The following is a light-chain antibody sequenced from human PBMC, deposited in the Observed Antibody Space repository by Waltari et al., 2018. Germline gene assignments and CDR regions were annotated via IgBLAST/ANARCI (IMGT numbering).Light chain of an antibody. CDR1: ISTIGAGYY. V-gene: IGLV1-40*01. CDR2: GNS. Sequence: QSVLTLPPSVSGALGQRATIASPGCISTIGAGYYVHWYQHLPRTAPKLLIYGNSNRPSGVPDRFSGSKSGTSASLAISGLQAEDEADYYCQSYDRSLSGYVFGSGTKVTVL. J-gene: IGLJ1*01. CDR3: QSYDRSLSGYV.